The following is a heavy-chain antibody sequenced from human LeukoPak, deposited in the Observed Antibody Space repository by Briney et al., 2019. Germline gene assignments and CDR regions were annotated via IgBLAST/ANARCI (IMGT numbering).Heavy chain of an antibody. D-gene: IGHD1-1*01. V-gene: IGHV1-2*02. J-gene: IGHJ4*02. CDR2: INPNSGGT. CDR3: ARRAVEYNWNDFDF. Sequence: ASVKVSCKASGGTFSSYAISWVRQAPGQGLEWMGWINPNSGGTKYAQKFQGRVTMTRDTSITTAYMELSRLRSDDMAVYYCARRAVEYNWNDFDFWGQGTLVTVSS. CDR1: GGTFSSYA.